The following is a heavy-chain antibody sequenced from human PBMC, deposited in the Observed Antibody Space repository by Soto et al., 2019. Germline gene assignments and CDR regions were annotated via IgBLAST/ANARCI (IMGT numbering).Heavy chain of an antibody. D-gene: IGHD3-3*01. CDR2: IYYSGST. CDR3: ARGITIFGVVYAFDI. CDR1: GGSISSYY. J-gene: IGHJ3*02. Sequence: AETLSLTCTVSGGSISSYYWSWIRQPPGKGLEWIGYIYYSGSTNYNPSLKSRVTISVDTSKNQFSLKLSSVTAADTAVYYCARGITIFGVVYAFDIWGQGTMVTVSS. V-gene: IGHV4-59*01.